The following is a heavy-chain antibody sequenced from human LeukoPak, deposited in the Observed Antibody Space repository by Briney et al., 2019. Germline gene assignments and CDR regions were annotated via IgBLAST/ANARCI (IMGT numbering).Heavy chain of an antibody. CDR1: GFTFSSYA. CDR3: AKGAAGPEY. V-gene: IGHV3-23*01. J-gene: IGHJ4*02. Sequence: GGSLRLSCAASGFTFSSYAMSWVRQAPGKGLFWVSGISAGGGSTYYADSVKGRFTISRDNSRNTLYLQMNSLRAEDTAVYYCAKGAAGPEYWGQGTLVTVSS. CDR2: ISAGGGST. D-gene: IGHD6-13*01.